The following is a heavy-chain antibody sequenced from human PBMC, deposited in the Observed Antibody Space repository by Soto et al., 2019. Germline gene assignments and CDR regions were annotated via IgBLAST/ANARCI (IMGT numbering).Heavy chain of an antibody. Sequence: PLEILSLTCAVYGGSFSGYYWSWIRQTPGEGLEWLGDLNSSGSVNYNPSLKSRVAFSLDTSINQFSLKLSSVTTADTAVYYCARWNAFDLWGQGTTVTVSS. J-gene: IGHJ3*01. CDR3: ARWNAFDL. V-gene: IGHV4-34*01. CDR2: LNSSGSV. CDR1: GGSFSGYY.